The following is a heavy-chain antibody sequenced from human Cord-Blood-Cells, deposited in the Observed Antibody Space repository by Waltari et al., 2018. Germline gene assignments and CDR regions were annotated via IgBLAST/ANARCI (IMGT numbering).Heavy chain of an antibody. D-gene: IGHD4-4*01. CDR3: ARDRRVLQWGSGGDSFDI. Sequence: QVQLVQSGAEVKKPGASVKVSCKASGYTFTSYGISWVRQAPGQGLEWMGWISAYNGNTNYAQKLQGRVTMTTDTSTSTAYMELRSLRSDDTAVYYCARDRRVLQWGSGGDSFDIWGQGTMVTVSS. CDR2: ISAYNGNT. V-gene: IGHV1-18*04. J-gene: IGHJ3*02. CDR1: GYTFTSYG.